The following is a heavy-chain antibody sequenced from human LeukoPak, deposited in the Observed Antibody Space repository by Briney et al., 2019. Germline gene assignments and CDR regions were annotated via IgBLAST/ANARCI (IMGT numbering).Heavy chain of an antibody. CDR1: GFTFSSYS. CDR3: ARDGDYYDSSALDYQFDY. J-gene: IGHJ4*02. D-gene: IGHD3-22*01. CDR2: ISSSSAYI. V-gene: IGHV3-21*01. Sequence: GGSLRLSCAASGFTFSSYSMNWVRQAPGKGLEWVSSISSSSAYINYADSVKGRFTISRDNSKNTLYLQMNSLRAEDTAVYYCARDGDYYDSSALDYQFDYWGQGTLVTVSS.